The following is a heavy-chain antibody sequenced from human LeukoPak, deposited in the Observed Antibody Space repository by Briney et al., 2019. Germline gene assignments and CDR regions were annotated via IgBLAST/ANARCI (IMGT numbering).Heavy chain of an antibody. Sequence: GGSLRLSCAASGFTFSGSAMHWVRQASGKGLEWVGRIRSKTNSYATAYAASVKGRFTISRDDSKNTAYLQMNSLKTEDTAVYYCTRCSGGSCYNLGGAFDIWGQGTMVTVSS. D-gene: IGHD2-15*01. J-gene: IGHJ3*02. CDR2: IRSKTNSYAT. CDR3: TRCSGGSCYNLGGAFDI. V-gene: IGHV3-73*01. CDR1: GFTFSGSA.